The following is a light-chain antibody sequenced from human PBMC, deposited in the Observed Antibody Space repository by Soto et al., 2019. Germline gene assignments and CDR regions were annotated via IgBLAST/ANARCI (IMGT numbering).Light chain of an antibody. CDR3: QQYGSYGYT. CDR1: QSVSSSY. Sequence: EIVLTQSPGTLSLSPGERATLSCRARQSVSSSYLAWYQQKPGQAPRLLIYGASSRATGIPDRFSGSGSGTDFTLTISRLEPEDFAVYYGQQYGSYGYTFGQGTKLEIK. V-gene: IGKV3-20*01. J-gene: IGKJ2*01. CDR2: GAS.